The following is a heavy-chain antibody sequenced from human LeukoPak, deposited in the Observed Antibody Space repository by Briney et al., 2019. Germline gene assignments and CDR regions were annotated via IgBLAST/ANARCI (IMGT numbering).Heavy chain of an antibody. CDR3: ATTYSSGWYSDAFDI. CDR2: MNHNSGNT. Sequence: ASVKVSCKAAGYTFTSYDINWVRQATGQGLEWVGWMNHNSGNTGYAQQFQGRVTMTRNTSISTAYMELSSLRSEDPAVYYCATTYSSGWYSDAFDIWGQGTMVTVSS. D-gene: IGHD6-19*01. J-gene: IGHJ3*02. CDR1: GYTFTSYD. V-gene: IGHV1-8*01.